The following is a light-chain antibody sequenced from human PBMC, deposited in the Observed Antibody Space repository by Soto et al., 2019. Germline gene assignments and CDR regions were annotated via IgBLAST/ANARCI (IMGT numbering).Light chain of an antibody. CDR2: KAS. Sequence: DIHMTQSPSTLSASVGDRVTITCRASQSISSWLAWYQQKLGKAPKLLIYKASSLESGVPSRFSGSGSGTELTLTISSLQPDDFATYYCQQYNSYRTFGQGTKVDIK. V-gene: IGKV1-5*03. J-gene: IGKJ1*01. CDR3: QQYNSYRT. CDR1: QSISSW.